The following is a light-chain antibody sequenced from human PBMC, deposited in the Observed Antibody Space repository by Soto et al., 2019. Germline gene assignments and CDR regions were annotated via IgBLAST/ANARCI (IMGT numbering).Light chain of an antibody. CDR2: GAS. CDR1: QSVSGN. J-gene: IGKJ2*01. V-gene: IGKV3-15*01. Sequence: EIVMTQSPATLSVSPGERATLSCRASQSVSGNLAWYQQKPGQAPRLLISGASTRATGIPARFSGSGSGTVFTLTISSLHSEDSAIYDCQQYSKWPPGVYTFGQRTKLEIK. CDR3: QQYSKWPPGVYT.